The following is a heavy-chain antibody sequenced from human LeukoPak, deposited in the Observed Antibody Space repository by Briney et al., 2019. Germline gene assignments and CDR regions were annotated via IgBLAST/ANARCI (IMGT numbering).Heavy chain of an antibody. CDR1: GFTFSSYA. CDR2: ISSSSSYI. J-gene: IGHJ4*02. D-gene: IGHD3-10*01. Sequence: GGSLRLSCAVSGFTFSSYAMSWVRQAPGKGLEWVSSISSSSSYIYYADSVKGRFTISRDNAKNSLYLQMNSLRAEDTAVYYCARNYNGYFDYWGQGTLVTVSS. V-gene: IGHV3-21*01. CDR3: ARNYNGYFDY.